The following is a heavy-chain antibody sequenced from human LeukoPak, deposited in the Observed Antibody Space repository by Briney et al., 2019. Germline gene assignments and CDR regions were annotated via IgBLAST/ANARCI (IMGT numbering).Heavy chain of an antibody. V-gene: IGHV3-43D*03. CDR3: AKESCSGGSCYYMDV. D-gene: IGHD2-15*01. CDR1: GFTFSTFA. CDR2: ISWDGGST. Sequence: PGGSLRLSCAASGFTFSTFAMIWVRQAPGKGLEWVSLISWDGGSTYYADSVKGRFTISRDNSKNSLYLQMNSLRAEDTALYYCAKESCSGGSCYYMDVWGKGTTVTVSS. J-gene: IGHJ6*03.